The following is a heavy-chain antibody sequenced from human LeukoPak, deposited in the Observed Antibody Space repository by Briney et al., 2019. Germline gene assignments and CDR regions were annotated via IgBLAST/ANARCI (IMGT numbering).Heavy chain of an antibody. Sequence: SETLSLTCTVSGASINSGDYYWSWFRQHPGKGLEWIGYIYYNGTTYYNPSLKSRVTMSVDTSKNQFSLHLTSVTAADTAVYYCARAGCSGGSCSSAGDSWGQGTLVTVSS. J-gene: IGHJ4*02. CDR3: ARAGCSGGSCSSAGDS. CDR1: GASINSGDYY. D-gene: IGHD2-15*01. CDR2: IYYNGTT. V-gene: IGHV4-31*03.